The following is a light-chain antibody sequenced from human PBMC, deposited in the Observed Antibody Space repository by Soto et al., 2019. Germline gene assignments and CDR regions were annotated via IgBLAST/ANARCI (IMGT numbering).Light chain of an antibody. CDR2: DNS. J-gene: IGLJ1*01. CDR1: SSNIGAGFD. CDR3: QSYDSRLSAYV. V-gene: IGLV1-40*01. Sequence: QSVLTQPPSVSGAPGQRVTISCSGSSSNIGAGFDVHWYRQLPGTAPKLLIYDNSNRPSGVPDRFSGSKSGTSASLAITGLQAEDEAEYYCQSYDSRLSAYVFGSGTKVTV.